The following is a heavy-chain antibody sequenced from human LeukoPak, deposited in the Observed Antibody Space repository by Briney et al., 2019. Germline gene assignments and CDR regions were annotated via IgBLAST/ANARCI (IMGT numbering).Heavy chain of an antibody. D-gene: IGHD6-13*01. V-gene: IGHV1-46*01. CDR1: GYTFTSYY. J-gene: IGHJ4*02. CDR3: ARAMEQQLVGPDY. CDR2: INTSGGGT. Sequence: ASVKVSCKASGYTFTSYYIHWGRQAPGQGLEWMGIINTSGGGTNYAKKFQGRVTMTRDTSTSTVYMELSSLRSEDPAVYYCARAMEQQLVGPDYWGQGTLVTVSS.